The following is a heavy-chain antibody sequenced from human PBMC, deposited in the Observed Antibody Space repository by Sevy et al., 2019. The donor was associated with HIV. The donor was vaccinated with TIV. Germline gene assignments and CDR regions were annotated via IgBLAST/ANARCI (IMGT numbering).Heavy chain of an antibody. CDR1: GYCIISGYY. V-gene: IGHV4-38-2*01. J-gene: IGHJ4*02. CDR3: ARGVRSVGAPNFDY. CDR2: IDHSGST. Sequence: SETLSLTCAVSGYCIISGYYWGWIRQPPGKGLEWIGNIDHSGSTYYNPSLKSRVTISLDTSKNQFSLRLSSVTAADTAVYYCARGVRSVGAPNFDYWGQGTLVTVSS. D-gene: IGHD2-21*01.